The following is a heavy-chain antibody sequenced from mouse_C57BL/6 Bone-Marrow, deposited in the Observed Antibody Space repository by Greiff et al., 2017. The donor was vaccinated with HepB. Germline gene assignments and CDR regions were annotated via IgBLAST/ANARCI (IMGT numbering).Heavy chain of an antibody. CDR3: ARVVLRYYFDY. J-gene: IGHJ2*01. Sequence: EVNVVESGGGLVKPGGSLKLSCAASGFTFSSYAMSWVRQTPEKRLEWVATISDGGSYTYYPDNVKGRFTISRDNAKNNLYLQMSHLKSEDTAMYDCARVVLRYYFDYWGQGSTLTVSS. CDR2: ISDGGSYT. D-gene: IGHD1-1*01. V-gene: IGHV5-4*03. CDR1: GFTFSSYA.